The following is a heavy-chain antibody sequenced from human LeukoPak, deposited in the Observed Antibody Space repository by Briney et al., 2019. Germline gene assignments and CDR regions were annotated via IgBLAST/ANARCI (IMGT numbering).Heavy chain of an antibody. Sequence: SETLSLTCTVSGGSISSYYWSWIRQPPGKGLEWIGYIYTSGSTNYNPSLKSRVTISVDTSKNQFSLKLSSVTAADTAVYYCARRGSSWYGVFDYWGPGTLVTVSS. V-gene: IGHV4-4*09. CDR2: IYTSGST. D-gene: IGHD6-13*01. J-gene: IGHJ4*02. CDR1: GGSISSYY. CDR3: ARRGSSWYGVFDY.